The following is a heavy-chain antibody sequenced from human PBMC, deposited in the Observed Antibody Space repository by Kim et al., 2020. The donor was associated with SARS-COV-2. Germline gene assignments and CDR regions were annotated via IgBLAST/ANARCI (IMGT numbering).Heavy chain of an antibody. CDR2: ISFDGSKK. CDR1: GFPFSNYG. CDR3: AKDTNYDFWSGYFFVFDN. Sequence: GGSLRLSCAASGFPFSNYGMHWVRQAPGKGLEWVAAISFDGSKKEYADSVKGRFTIIRDNSKNTLYLQMNRLRPDDTAVYFCAKDTNYDFWSGYFFVFDNWGQGSLVVVPS. V-gene: IGHV3-30*18. D-gene: IGHD3-3*01. J-gene: IGHJ4*02.